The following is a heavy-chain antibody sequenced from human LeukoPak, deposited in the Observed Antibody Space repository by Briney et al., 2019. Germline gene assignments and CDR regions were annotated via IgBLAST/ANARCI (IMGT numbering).Heavy chain of an antibody. CDR3: ARARGSYLLTYTDY. CDR2: IYYSGIT. CDR1: GGSLRSGDYY. D-gene: IGHD1-26*01. J-gene: IGHJ4*02. V-gene: IGHV4-30-4*08. Sequence: PSETLSLTXTVSGGSLRSGDYYWSWTRQPPGNGRDWIGYIYYSGITYYNPSLKSRVTISVDTSKNQFSLKLSSVTAADTAVYYCARARGSYLLTYTDYWGQGTLVTVSS.